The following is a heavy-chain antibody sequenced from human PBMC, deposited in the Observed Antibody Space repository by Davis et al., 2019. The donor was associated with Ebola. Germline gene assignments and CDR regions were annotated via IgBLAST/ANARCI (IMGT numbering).Heavy chain of an antibody. Sequence: ASVKVSCKASGGTFSSYAISWVRQAPGQGLEWMGMINPNDGRTIYAQSFQGRVTMTRDTSTNTADMELSGLKSEDTAVYYCVRETGLFDYWGQGTLVTISS. CDR2: INPNDGRT. CDR1: GGTFSSYA. CDR3: VRETGLFDY. V-gene: IGHV1-46*03. J-gene: IGHJ4*02.